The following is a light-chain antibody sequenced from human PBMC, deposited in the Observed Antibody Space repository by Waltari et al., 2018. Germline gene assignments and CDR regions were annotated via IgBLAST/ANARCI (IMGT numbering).Light chain of an antibody. V-gene: IGKV3D-15*01. J-gene: IGKJ2*01. Sequence: EIVITQSPATLSVSPGERATLSCRASQSVSSNLAWYQQKPGQAPRLLIYSASTRATGIPARFSGSGSGTDFTLTISSLQSEDFAVYYCQQYNNWPPLYTFGQGTKLEI. CDR1: QSVSSN. CDR3: QQYNNWPPLYT. CDR2: SAS.